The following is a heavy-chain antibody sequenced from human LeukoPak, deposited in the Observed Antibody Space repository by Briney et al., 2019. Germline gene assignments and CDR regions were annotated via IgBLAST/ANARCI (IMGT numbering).Heavy chain of an antibody. J-gene: IGHJ4*02. D-gene: IGHD2-2*01. CDR3: ARVSYCSSTSCYYFDY. CDR2: IGAYNGNT. V-gene: IGHV1-18*01. Sequence: ASVKVSCKASGYTFTSYGISWVRQAPGQGLEWMGWIGAYNGNTNYAQKLQGRVTMTTDTSTSTAYMELRSLRSDDTAVYYCARVSYCSSTSCYYFDYWGQGTPVTVSS. CDR1: GYTFTSYG.